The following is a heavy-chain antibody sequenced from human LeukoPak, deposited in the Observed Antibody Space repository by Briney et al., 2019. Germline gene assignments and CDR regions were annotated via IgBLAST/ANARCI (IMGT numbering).Heavy chain of an antibody. CDR2: ISSSSSYI. V-gene: IGHV3-21*01. CDR3: QLGYCSGGSCFDY. CDR1: GFTFSSYS. Sequence: GGSLRLSCAASGFTFSSYSMNWVGQAPGKGLEWVSSISSSSSYIYYADSVKGRFTISRDNAKNSLYLQMNSLRAEDAAVYYCQLGYCSGGSCFDYWGQGTLVTVSS. J-gene: IGHJ4*02. D-gene: IGHD2-15*01.